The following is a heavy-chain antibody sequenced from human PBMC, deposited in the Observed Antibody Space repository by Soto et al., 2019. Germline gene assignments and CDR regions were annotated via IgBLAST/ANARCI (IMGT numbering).Heavy chain of an antibody. V-gene: IGHV6-1*01. D-gene: IGHD6-13*01. CDR2: TYYRSKWYH. CDR1: EDSVSSNSAA. J-gene: IGHJ4*02. Sequence: PSQTLSLTCAISEDSVSSNSAAWNWIRQSPSRGLEWLGRTYYRSKWYHDYALSVKSRISINPDTSKNQISLQLNSVTPEDTAVYYCTRASYSSRWYWYFDYWGQGSLVTVSS. CDR3: TRASYSSRWYWYFDY.